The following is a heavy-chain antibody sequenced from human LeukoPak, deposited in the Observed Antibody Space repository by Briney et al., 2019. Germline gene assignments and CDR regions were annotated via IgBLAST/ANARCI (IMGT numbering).Heavy chain of an antibody. J-gene: IGHJ4*02. CDR3: ARHDVTGSHFFDS. CDR1: GGSINYYY. CDR2: VYFTGST. Sequence: SETLSLTCTVSGGSINYYYWSWIRQPPGKGLEWIGYVYFTGSTAYSPSLKSRVTVSVDASKDQFSLRLRSVTAADTAVYYCARHDVTGSHFFDSWGQGTLVTVAS. V-gene: IGHV4-59*08. D-gene: IGHD1-26*01.